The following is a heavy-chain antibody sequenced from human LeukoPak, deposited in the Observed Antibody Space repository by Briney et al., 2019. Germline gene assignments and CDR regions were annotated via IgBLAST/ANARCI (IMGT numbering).Heavy chain of an antibody. J-gene: IGHJ4*02. CDR2: ISSNGGST. CDR3: ARDSTGYSSSWYNFDY. Sequence: GGSLRLSCAASGFTFSSYAMHWVRRAPGKGLEYVSAISSNGGSTYYANSVKGRFTISRDNSKNTLYLQMGSLRAEDMAVYYCARDSTGYSSSWYNFDYWGQGTMVTVSS. D-gene: IGHD6-13*01. CDR1: GFTFSSYA. V-gene: IGHV3-64*01.